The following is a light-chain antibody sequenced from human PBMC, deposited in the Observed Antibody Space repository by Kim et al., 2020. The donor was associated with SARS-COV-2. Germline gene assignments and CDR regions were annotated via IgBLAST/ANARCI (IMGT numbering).Light chain of an antibody. J-gene: IGKJ2*01. Sequence: DIQMTQSPSSLSASVGDRVTITCRASQSISSYLNWYQQKPEKAPKLLIYTASSLQSGVPSRFSGSGSGTDFTLTISSLQPEDFATYYCQQSYSTPPLFGQGTKLEI. CDR1: QSISSY. CDR2: TAS. CDR3: QQSYSTPPL. V-gene: IGKV1-39*01.